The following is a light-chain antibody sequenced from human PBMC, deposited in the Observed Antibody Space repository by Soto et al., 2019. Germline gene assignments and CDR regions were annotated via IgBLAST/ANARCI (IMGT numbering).Light chain of an antibody. CDR3: KQYKEWPPFT. J-gene: IGKJ5*01. CDR2: GAS. CDR1: QSIGDT. Sequence: EIVMTQSPATLSVSPGGRATLSCRASQSIGDTLAWYQQKPGQAPRLLIYGASSRVTGIPARFSGSGSGTEFTLSISSLQSEDFAVYYCKQYKEWPPFTFGQGTRLEI. V-gene: IGKV3-15*01.